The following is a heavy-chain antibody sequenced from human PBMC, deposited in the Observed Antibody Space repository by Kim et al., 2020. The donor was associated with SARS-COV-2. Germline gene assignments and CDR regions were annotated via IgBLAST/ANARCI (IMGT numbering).Heavy chain of an antibody. Sequence: SETLSLTCTVSGDSITMYSWSWIRQPPGKGLEWIGYVYYSGATNYNPSLKSRVTISVDRSKNQFSLNLSSVTAADTAMYYCARDRGPKLDYYFSYYIDVWGKGTMVTVSS. CDR2: VYYSGAT. V-gene: IGHV4-59*12. CDR3: ARDRGPKLDYYFSYYIDV. CDR1: GDSITMYS. J-gene: IGHJ6*03. D-gene: IGHD1-1*01.